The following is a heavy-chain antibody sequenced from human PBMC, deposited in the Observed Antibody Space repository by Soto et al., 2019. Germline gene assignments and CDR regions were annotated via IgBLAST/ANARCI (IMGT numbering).Heavy chain of an antibody. D-gene: IGHD2-21*02. J-gene: IGHJ6*02. CDR1: GFTFSSYS. CDR2: IGSSSSTI. CDR3: ARRGDYYFYSGMDV. Sequence: EMQLEESEGGLVLPGGSLRLSCAASGFTFSSYSMNWVRQAPVKGLEWVSYIGSSSSTIYYADSVKGRFTISRDNAKSSLYLHMSSLRDGDTAVYYCARRGDYYFYSGMDVWGQGTTVTVSS. V-gene: IGHV3-48*02.